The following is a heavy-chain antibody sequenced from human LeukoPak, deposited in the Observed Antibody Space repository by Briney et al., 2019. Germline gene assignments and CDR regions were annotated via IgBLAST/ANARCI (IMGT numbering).Heavy chain of an antibody. CDR2: INHSGST. J-gene: IGHJ4*02. V-gene: IGHV4-34*01. CDR3: ARLEYSTPNFFDY. CDR1: GGSFSGHY. D-gene: IGHD6-6*01. Sequence: SETLSLTCAVYGGSFSGHYWSWIRQPPGKGLEWIGEINHSGSTNYNPSLKSRVTISVDTSKNQFSLKLSSVTAADTAVYYCARLEYSTPNFFDYWGQGTLVTVSS.